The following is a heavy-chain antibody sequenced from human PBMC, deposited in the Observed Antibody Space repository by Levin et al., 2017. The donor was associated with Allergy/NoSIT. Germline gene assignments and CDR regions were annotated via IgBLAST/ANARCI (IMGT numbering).Heavy chain of an antibody. CDR2: ITSGGGT. J-gene: IGHJ4*02. Sequence: GGSLRLSCAASGFTFSSYAMSWVRQAPEKGLEWVSVITSGGGTYYADSVKGRFTISRDNSKSNLYLQMNSLRAEDTAAYYCETDPVYDASGYYTSNPAYYSDYWGQGTLVTVSS. V-gene: IGHV3-23*01. CDR3: ETDPVYDASGYYTSNPAYYSDY. D-gene: IGHD3-22*01. CDR1: GFTFSSYA.